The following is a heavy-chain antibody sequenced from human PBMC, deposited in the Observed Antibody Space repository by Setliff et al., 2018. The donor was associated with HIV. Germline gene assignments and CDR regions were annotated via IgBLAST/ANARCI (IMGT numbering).Heavy chain of an antibody. J-gene: IGHJ5*02. D-gene: IGHD2-2*01. CDR2: INPNSGGT. CDR3: ARAQYQLLEPPTYNWFDP. CDR1: GYTFTGYY. V-gene: IGHV1-2*02. Sequence: ASVKVSCKASGYTFTGYYMHWVRQAPGQGLEWMGWINPNSGGTNYAQMFQGRVTMTRDTSITTAYMEVSRLTSDDTAVYYCARAQYQLLEPPTYNWFDPWGQGTLVTVSS.